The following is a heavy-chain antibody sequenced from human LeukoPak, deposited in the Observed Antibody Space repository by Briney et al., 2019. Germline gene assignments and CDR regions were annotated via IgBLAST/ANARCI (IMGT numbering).Heavy chain of an antibody. D-gene: IGHD6-6*01. V-gene: IGHV4-59*11. J-gene: IGHJ4*02. CDR3: ARASLSGQLAY. CDR1: GGSISSHY. Sequence: SETLSLTCTVSGGSISSHYWSWIRQPPGKGLEWIGYIYYSGSTNYNPSLKSRVTISVDTSKNQFSLKLSSVTAADTAVYYCARASLSGQLAYWGQGTLVTVSS. CDR2: IYYSGST.